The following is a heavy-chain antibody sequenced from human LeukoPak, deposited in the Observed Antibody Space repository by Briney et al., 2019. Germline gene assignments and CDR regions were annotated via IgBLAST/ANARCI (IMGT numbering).Heavy chain of an antibody. CDR3: AALHTGTFVDY. D-gene: IGHD4-17*01. CDR1: GFSFSGYG. J-gene: IGHJ4*02. Sequence: GGSLRLSCAASGFSFSGYGMHWVRQVPGKGLGWVAFIRYDGITKFYIDSVKGRFAISRDNSKNTPSLQMNSLRTEDTAVYYCAALHTGTFVDYWGQGTLVTVSS. V-gene: IGHV3-30*02. CDR2: IRYDGITK.